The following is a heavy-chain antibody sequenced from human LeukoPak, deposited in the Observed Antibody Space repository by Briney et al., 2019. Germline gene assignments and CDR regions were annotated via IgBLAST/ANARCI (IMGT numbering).Heavy chain of an antibody. Sequence: ASVKASCKASGYTFTGYYKHWVRQAPRQGRKWLEWINPNSGGTNYAQKFPSSVTMTRDTSISTAYMELSRLRSDDTAVYYCARDRRTIYGGKGYYYYYMDVWGKGTTVTISS. CDR3: ARDRRTIYGGKGYYYYYMDV. V-gene: IGHV1-2*02. CDR2: INPNSGGT. J-gene: IGHJ6*03. CDR1: GYTFTGYY. D-gene: IGHD4-23*01.